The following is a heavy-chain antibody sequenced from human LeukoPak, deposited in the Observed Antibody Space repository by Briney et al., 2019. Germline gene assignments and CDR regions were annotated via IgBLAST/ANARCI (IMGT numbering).Heavy chain of an antibody. J-gene: IGHJ4*02. CDR1: GFTFSSYG. D-gene: IGHD7-27*01. CDR2: IRYDGSNK. V-gene: IGHV3-30*02. Sequence: PGGSLRLSCAASGFTFSSYGMHWVRQAPGKGLEWVAFIRYDGSNKYYADSVKGRFTISRDNSKNTLYLQMNSLRAEDTAVYYCANLCPGDPPCFDYWGQGTLVTVSS. CDR3: ANLCPGDPPCFDY.